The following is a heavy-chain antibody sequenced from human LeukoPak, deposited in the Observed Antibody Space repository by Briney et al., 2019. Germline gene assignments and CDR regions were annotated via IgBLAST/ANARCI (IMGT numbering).Heavy chain of an antibody. D-gene: IGHD6-19*01. CDR1: GGSISSGGYY. Sequence: SETLSLTCTVSGGSISSGGYYWSWIRQHPGRGLEWIGYIYYSGSTYYNPSLKSRVTISVDTSKNQFSLKLSSVTAADTAVYYCVSGSSGWLYFQHWGQGTLVTVSS. CDR3: VSGSSGWLYFQH. V-gene: IGHV4-31*03. J-gene: IGHJ1*01. CDR2: IYYSGST.